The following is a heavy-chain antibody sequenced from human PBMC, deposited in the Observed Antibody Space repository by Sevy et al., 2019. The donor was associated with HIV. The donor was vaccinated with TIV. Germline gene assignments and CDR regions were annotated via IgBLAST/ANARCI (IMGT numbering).Heavy chain of an antibody. V-gene: IGHV3-48*03. CDR2: ISSSGSTI. CDR1: GFTFSSYE. CDR3: ARDLALLGAYGMDV. Sequence: GGSLRLSCAASGFTFSSYEMNWVRQAPGKGLEWVSYISSSGSTIYYADSVKGRFTITRDNAKNSLYLQMNSLRAEDTAVYYCARDLALLGAYGMDVWGQGTTVTVSS. J-gene: IGHJ6*02. D-gene: IGHD2-15*01.